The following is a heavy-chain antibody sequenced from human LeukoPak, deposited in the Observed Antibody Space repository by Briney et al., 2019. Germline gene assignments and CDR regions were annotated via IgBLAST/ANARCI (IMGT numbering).Heavy chain of an antibody. V-gene: IGHV3-64*01. CDR2: ISSNGGST. J-gene: IGHJ4*02. D-gene: IGHD6-19*01. CDR1: GFTFSSYA. CDR3: ARGRDSSGWYNPFDY. Sequence: PGGSLRLSCAASGFTFSSYAVHWVRQAPGKGLEYVSAISSNGGSTYYANSVKGRFTISRDNSKNTLYLQMGSLRAEDMAVYYCARGRDSSGWYNPFDYWGQGTLVTVSS.